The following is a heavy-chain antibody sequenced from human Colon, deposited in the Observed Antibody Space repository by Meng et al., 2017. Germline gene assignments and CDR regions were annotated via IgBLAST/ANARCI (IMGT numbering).Heavy chain of an antibody. CDR3: ARDQALANSYLDS. CDR1: GFTFSDFG. D-gene: IGHD3-16*02. V-gene: IGHV3-33*04. Sequence: QVQLVEAGGGVVQPGKSLRLSCAASGFTFSDFGMHWVRQAPGKGLEWVANIWYDGSEKYHADSVKGRFTISRDNSNNTLFLQMNSLRAEDTAVYFCARDQALANSYLDSWGQGTLVTVSS. CDR2: IWYDGSEK. J-gene: IGHJ4*02.